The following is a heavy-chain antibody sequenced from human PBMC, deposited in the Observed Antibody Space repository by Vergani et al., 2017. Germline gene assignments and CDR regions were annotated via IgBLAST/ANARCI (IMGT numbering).Heavy chain of an antibody. Sequence: QITLKESGPTLVKPTQTLTLTCTFSGFSLNTRGVSVAWIRQPPGKALDWLALIYWNDDQHYSPSLNNRVTITKDTSKNQVVLTMTNMDYVDTGTYYCARIRXMRVVGATTDYFDYWGQGTLVTVSS. CDR2: IYWNDDQ. CDR1: GFSLNTRGVS. CDR3: ARIRXMRVVGATTDYFDY. D-gene: IGHD1-26*01. J-gene: IGHJ4*02. V-gene: IGHV2-5*01.